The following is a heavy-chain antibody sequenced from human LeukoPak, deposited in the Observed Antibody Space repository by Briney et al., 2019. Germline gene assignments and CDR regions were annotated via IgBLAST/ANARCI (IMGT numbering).Heavy chain of an antibody. D-gene: IGHD6-19*01. Sequence: KPSETLSLTCTVSGGSINSYYWSWIRQPAGKGLEWIGRIYPSGSTNYNPSLKSRVTISVDKSETQFSLKLTSVTAADTAVYYCARDGSSGWYGAIDYWGQGTLVTVSS. CDR3: ARDGSSGWYGAIDY. CDR2: IYPSGST. J-gene: IGHJ4*02. V-gene: IGHV4-4*07. CDR1: GGSINSYY.